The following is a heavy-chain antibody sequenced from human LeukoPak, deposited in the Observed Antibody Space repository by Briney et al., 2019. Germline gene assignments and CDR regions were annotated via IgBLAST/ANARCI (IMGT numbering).Heavy chain of an antibody. CDR1: GYRFTSYW. D-gene: IGHD2-21*01. CDR3: ARVLIRGDEIDY. Sequence: GESLKISCKDSGYRFTSYWIACVRQMPGKGLEWMGIIYPGDSDTRYSPSFQGQVTISADKSISTAYLQWSSLKASDTAMYYCARVLIRGDEIDYWGQGTLVTVSS. V-gene: IGHV5-51*01. J-gene: IGHJ4*02. CDR2: IYPGDSDT.